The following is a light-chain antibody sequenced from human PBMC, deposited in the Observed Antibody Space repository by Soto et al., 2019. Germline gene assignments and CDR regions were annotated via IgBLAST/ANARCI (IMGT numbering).Light chain of an antibody. CDR3: QQADTLPRT. CDR2: AAT. J-gene: IGKJ2*02. V-gene: IGKV1-12*01. CDR1: QAVSTY. Sequence: DIQMTQSPSSVSASVGDSVTISCRASQAVSTYLAWYQQKPGKLPSLLIYAATTLQSGVPSRFSGSVSGTDFTLTITSLQPEDFATYYCQQADTLPRTFGQGTTLENK.